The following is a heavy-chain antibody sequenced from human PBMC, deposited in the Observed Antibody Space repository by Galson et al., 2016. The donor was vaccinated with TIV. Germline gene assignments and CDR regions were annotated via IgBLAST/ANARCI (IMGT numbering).Heavy chain of an antibody. D-gene: IGHD2-21*01. J-gene: IGHJ6*02. CDR3: VRERRHCGNECFLRYYFGMDV. Sequence: SLRLSCAASGLVVSDNFMTWVRQAPGKGLEWVSLISDTDYTQYADPVKGRYTISRDKSRNIVYLHMDRLRVEDTAVYYCVRERRHCGNECFLRYYFGMDVWGQGTTVTVSS. CDR2: ISDTDYT. CDR1: GLVVSDNF. V-gene: IGHV3-66*03.